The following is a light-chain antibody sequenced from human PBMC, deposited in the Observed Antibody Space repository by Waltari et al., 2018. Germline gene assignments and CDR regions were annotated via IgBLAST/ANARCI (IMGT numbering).Light chain of an antibody. J-gene: IGLJ1*01. CDR1: DSHVGAYAF. CDR2: EVS. CDR3: SSYTTGSAPGV. Sequence: QPASVSGSPGQSITIPCSGTDSHVGAYAFVSWYQQHPGKTPHLIIYEVSNRPSGISNRFSASKSGDTASLTISGLQAEDEADYYCSSYTTGSAPGVFGTGTRVTVL. V-gene: IGLV2-14*01.